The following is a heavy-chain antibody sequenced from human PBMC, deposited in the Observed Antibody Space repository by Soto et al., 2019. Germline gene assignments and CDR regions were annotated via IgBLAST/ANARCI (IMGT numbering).Heavy chain of an antibody. D-gene: IGHD3-22*01. CDR2: IYYSGST. CDR3: ARANDSSGYYPPRAFDI. J-gene: IGHJ3*02. Sequence: SETLSLTCTVSGGSISSYYWSWIRQPPGKGLEWIGYIYYSGSTNYNPSNKSRVTISVDTSKNQFSLKMSSVTAAYTAVYYCARANDSSGYYPPRAFDIWGQGTMVT. V-gene: IGHV4-59*08. CDR1: GGSISSYY.